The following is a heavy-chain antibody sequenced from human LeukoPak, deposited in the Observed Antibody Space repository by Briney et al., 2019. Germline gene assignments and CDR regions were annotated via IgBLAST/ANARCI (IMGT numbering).Heavy chain of an antibody. Sequence: TGGSPRLSCAASGFTFSSYWMSWVRLAPGKGLEWVANIKGDGSEKWYADSVKGRFTISRDNAQNSVHLQMNSLRAEDTAVYHCARDEYRSRWLHPWGQGTLVTVTS. CDR1: GFTFSSYW. CDR3: ARDEYRSRWLHP. V-gene: IGHV3-7*01. J-gene: IGHJ5*02. CDR2: IKGDGSEK. D-gene: IGHD5-24*01.